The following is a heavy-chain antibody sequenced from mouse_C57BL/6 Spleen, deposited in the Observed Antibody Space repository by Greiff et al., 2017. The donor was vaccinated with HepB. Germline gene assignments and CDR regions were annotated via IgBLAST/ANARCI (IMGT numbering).Heavy chain of an antibody. D-gene: IGHD2-4*01. J-gene: IGHJ4*01. V-gene: IGHV5-17*01. Sequence: EVQVVESGGGLVKPGGSLKLSCAASGFTFSDYGMHWVRQAPEKGLEWVAYISSGSSTIYYADTVKGRFTISRDNAKNTLFLQMTSLRSEDTAMYYCAIYYDYDGDGYAMDYWGQGTSVTVSS. CDR3: AIYYDYDGDGYAMDY. CDR2: ISSGSSTI. CDR1: GFTFSDYG.